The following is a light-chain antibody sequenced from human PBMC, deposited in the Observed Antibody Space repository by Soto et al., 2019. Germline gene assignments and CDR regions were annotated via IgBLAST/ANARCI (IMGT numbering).Light chain of an antibody. Sequence: QSVLTQPPSVSAAPGQKVTISCSGSSSNIGNNYVSWYQQLPGTAPKLLIYDNSKRPSGIPDRFSGSKSGTSATLGITGLPTGDEADYYCGTWDSSLSAGVFGGGTKLTVL. J-gene: IGLJ2*01. CDR3: GTWDSSLSAGV. CDR2: DNS. CDR1: SSNIGNNY. V-gene: IGLV1-51*01.